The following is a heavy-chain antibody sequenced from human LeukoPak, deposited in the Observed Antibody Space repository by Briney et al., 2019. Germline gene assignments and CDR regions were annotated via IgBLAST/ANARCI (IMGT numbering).Heavy chain of an antibody. V-gene: IGHV3-30-3*01. CDR1: GFTFSSYA. Sequence: GGSLRLSCAASGFTFSSYAMHWVRQAPGKGLEWVAVISYDGSNKYYADSVKGRFTITRDNSKNTLYLQMNSLRAEDTAVYYCARGGDYGDYVLDYWGQGTLVTVSS. D-gene: IGHD4-17*01. CDR2: ISYDGSNK. CDR3: ARGGDYGDYVLDY. J-gene: IGHJ4*02.